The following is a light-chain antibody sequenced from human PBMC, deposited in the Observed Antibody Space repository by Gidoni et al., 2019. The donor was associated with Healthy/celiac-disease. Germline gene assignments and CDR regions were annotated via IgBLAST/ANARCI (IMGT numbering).Light chain of an antibody. CDR1: QSVSSSY. CDR3: QQYGSSPPT. V-gene: IGKV3-20*01. CDR2: GAS. J-gene: IGKJ1*01. Sequence: EIVLTQSPGTLSLSPGERATLSCRASQSVSSSYLAWYQQKPGQAPRLLINGASSRATGIPDRFSGSGSGTDFTLTISRLEPEDFAVYYCQQYGSSPPTFGQGT.